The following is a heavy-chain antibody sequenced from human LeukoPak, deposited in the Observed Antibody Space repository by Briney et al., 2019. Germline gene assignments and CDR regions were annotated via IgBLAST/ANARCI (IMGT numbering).Heavy chain of an antibody. V-gene: IGHV4-30-4*01. CDR1: GGSISSGDYY. J-gene: IGHJ5*02. D-gene: IGHD6-13*01. CDR3: ARDSGTAAGTYWFDP. Sequence: SETLSLTCTVSGGSISSGDYYWSWIRQPPGKGLEWIGYIYYSGSTYYNPSLKSRVTISVDTPKNQFSLKLSSVTAADTAVYYCARDSGTAAGTYWFDPWGQGTLVTVSS. CDR2: IYYSGST.